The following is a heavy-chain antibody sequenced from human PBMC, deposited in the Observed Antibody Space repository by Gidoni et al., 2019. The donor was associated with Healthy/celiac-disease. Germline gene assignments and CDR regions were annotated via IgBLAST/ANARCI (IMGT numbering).Heavy chain of an antibody. CDR1: GFTFDDYA. D-gene: IGHD1-26*01. CDR3: ASQGGVY. V-gene: IGHV3-9*01. CDR2: ISWNSGSI. Sequence: EVQLVESGGGLVQPGRSLRLSCAASGFTFDDYAMHGVRQAPGKGLEWVSGISWNSGSIGYADSVKGRFTISRDNAKNSLYLQMNSLRAEDTALYYCASQGGVYWGQGTLVTVSS. J-gene: IGHJ4*02.